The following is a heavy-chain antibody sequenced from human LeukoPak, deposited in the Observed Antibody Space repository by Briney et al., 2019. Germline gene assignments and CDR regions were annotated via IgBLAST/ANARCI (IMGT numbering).Heavy chain of an antibody. J-gene: IGHJ4*02. V-gene: IGHV1-2*02. Sequence: GASVKVSCKXSGYTFTGYYMHWVRQAPGQGLEWMGWINPNSGGTNYSQKFQGRVTMTRDTSISTAYMELSRLRSDDTAVYYCARKPGYCSSTSCAAHDYWGQGTLVTVSS. CDR1: GYTFTGYY. CDR3: ARKPGYCSSTSCAAHDY. D-gene: IGHD2-2*03. CDR2: INPNSGGT.